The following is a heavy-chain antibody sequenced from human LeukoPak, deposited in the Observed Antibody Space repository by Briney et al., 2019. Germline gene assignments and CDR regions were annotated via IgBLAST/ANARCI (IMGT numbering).Heavy chain of an antibody. V-gene: IGHV4-30-2*01. CDR3: ARASGWVAAHGWFDP. CDR2: IYHSGST. CDR1: GGSISSGGYY. J-gene: IGHJ5*02. D-gene: IGHD6-6*01. Sequence: ASETLSLTCTVSGGSISSGGYYWSWIRQPPGKGLEWIGYIYHSGSTYYNPSLKSRVTISVDRSKNQFSLKLSSVTAADTAVYYCARASGWVAAHGWFDPWGQGTLVTVSS.